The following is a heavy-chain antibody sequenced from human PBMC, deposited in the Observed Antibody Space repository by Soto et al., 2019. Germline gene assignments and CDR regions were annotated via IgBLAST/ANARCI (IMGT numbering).Heavy chain of an antibody. V-gene: IGHV4-34*01. CDR1: GGSFSGYF. CDR3: ARGGGGYSYGRYYYGMDV. J-gene: IGHJ6*02. Sequence: QVQLQQWGAGLLKPSETLSLTCAVYGGSFSGYFWSWIRQPPGKGLEWIGEINHSGSTNYNPSLKSRVTISVDTSKNQFSLKLSSVTAADTAVYYCARGGGGYSYGRYYYGMDVWGQGTTVTVSS. D-gene: IGHD5-18*01. CDR2: INHSGST.